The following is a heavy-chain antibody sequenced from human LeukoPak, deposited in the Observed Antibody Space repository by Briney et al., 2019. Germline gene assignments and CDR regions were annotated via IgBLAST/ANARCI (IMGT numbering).Heavy chain of an antibody. CDR1: GFTFSNAW. CDR3: ARDQRKIVVVPAARWGIDY. D-gene: IGHD2-2*01. Sequence: PGGSLRLSCAASGFTFSNAWMSWVRQAPGKGLEWVSYISSSSSTIYYADSVKGRFTISRDNAKNSLYLQMNSLRAEDTAVYYCARDQRKIVVVPAARWGIDYWGQGTLVTVSS. CDR2: ISSSSSTI. V-gene: IGHV3-48*01. J-gene: IGHJ4*02.